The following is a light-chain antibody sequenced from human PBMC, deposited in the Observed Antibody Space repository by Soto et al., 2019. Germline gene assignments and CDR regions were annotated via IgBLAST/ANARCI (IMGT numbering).Light chain of an antibody. CDR3: QQYNNWPPIT. CDR2: GAS. V-gene: IGKV3-15*01. Sequence: EIGMPQSPATLSVSPGERVSLSCRASQSVNSKLAWYQQKPGQAPRLLIYGASTRATGIPARFSGSGSGTEFTLTISSLQSEDFAVYFCQQYNNWPPITFGQGTRLEIK. CDR1: QSVNSK. J-gene: IGKJ5*01.